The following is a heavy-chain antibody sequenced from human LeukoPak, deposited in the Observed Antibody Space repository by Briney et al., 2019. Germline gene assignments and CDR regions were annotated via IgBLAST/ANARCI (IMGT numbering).Heavy chain of an antibody. V-gene: IGHV3-53*01. Sequence: GGSLRLSCAASGFTVSSNYMSWVRQAPGKGLEWVSVIYSGGSTYYADSVKGRFTISRDNSKNTLYLQMNSLRAEDTAVYYCAKNFALWSSSSWGYFDYWGQGTLVTVSS. D-gene: IGHD6-6*01. CDR2: IYSGGST. J-gene: IGHJ4*02. CDR3: AKNFALWSSSSWGYFDY. CDR1: GFTVSSNY.